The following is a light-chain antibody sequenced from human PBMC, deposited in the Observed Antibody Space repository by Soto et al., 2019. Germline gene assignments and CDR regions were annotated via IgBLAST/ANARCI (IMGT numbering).Light chain of an antibody. J-gene: IGKJ2*01. CDR3: QQYKNWYT. CDR1: QNIGNS. Sequence: EIVMTQFPATLSVSPGERATLFCRASQNIGNSLAWYQQKPGQAPRLLFYRTSSRATGVAARFSGSGSGTEFTLTISSLQSEHFAVYYCQQYKNWYTFGQGTKLEIK. V-gene: IGKV3-15*01. CDR2: RTS.